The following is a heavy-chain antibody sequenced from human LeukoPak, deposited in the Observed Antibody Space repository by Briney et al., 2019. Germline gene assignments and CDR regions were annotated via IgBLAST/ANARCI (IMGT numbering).Heavy chain of an antibody. CDR2: ISSSGGTK. CDR3: ARVGVFGYCSSTSCGWTFDP. D-gene: IGHD2-2*01. Sequence: GGSLRLSCAASGFTLSNYEMNWVRQAPGKGLEWVSYISSSGGTKYYADSVKGRFTISRDNAENSLYLQMNSLRAEDTAVYYCARVGVFGYCSSTSCGWTFDPWGQGTLVTVSS. V-gene: IGHV3-48*03. CDR1: GFTLSNYE. J-gene: IGHJ5*02.